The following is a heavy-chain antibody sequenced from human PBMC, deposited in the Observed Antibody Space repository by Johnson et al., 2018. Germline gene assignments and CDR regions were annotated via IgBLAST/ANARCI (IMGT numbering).Heavy chain of an antibody. Sequence: VQLQESGGGLVQPGGSLRLSCVASGFTFNNYWMHWVRRAPGKGLVWVSRISNDGLTTHYADSVKGRFTIIRDNAKNTMYLQMNSLRAEDTAVYYCATNVHDYYHGMDVGGQGTMVTVSS. V-gene: IGHV3-74*01. D-gene: IGHD3-16*01. J-gene: IGHJ6*02. CDR1: GFTFNNYW. CDR2: ISNDGLTT. CDR3: ATNVHDYYHGMDV.